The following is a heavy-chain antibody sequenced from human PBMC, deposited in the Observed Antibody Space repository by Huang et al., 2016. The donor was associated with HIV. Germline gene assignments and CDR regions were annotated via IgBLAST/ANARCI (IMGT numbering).Heavy chain of an antibody. J-gene: IGHJ4*02. CDR3: ARPLTGTTALGY. CDR1: GSSISSSYY. D-gene: IGHD1-20*01. Sequence: QLQLQESGPGLVKPSETLSLTCTVSGSSISSSYYWGLIRQPPWKGVEWLGNIYYSGNISYNPSLKSRVTISVDTSKNHISLKVDSVTAADTAVYYCARPLTGTTALGYWGQGTLVTVSS. V-gene: IGHV4-39*01. CDR2: IYYSGNI.